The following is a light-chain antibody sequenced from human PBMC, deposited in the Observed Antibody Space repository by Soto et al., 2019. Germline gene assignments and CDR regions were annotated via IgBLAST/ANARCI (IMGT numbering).Light chain of an antibody. CDR2: EVS. V-gene: IGLV2-14*01. CDR1: SSDVGGYDY. J-gene: IGLJ1*01. Sequence: QSALTQPASVSGSPGQSITISCTGTSSDVGGYDYVSWYQLHPGKAPKLMVFEVSNRPSGVSYRFSGSKSGNTASLTISGLQAEDEADYYCNSQTTSGIRVFGTGTKLTVL. CDR3: NSQTTSGIRV.